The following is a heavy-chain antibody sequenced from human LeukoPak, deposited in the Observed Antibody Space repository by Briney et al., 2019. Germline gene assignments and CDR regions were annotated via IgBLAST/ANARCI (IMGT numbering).Heavy chain of an antibody. CDR1: GFTVSSNY. Sequence: GGSLRLSCAASGFTVSSNYMSWVRQAPGKGLEWVSVIYSGGSIYYADSVKGRFTISRDNSKNTLYLQMNSLRAEDTAVYYCARETSSGIAAAGIDAFDIWGQGTMVTVSS. V-gene: IGHV3-53*01. J-gene: IGHJ3*02. CDR2: IYSGGSI. D-gene: IGHD6-13*01. CDR3: ARETSSGIAAAGIDAFDI.